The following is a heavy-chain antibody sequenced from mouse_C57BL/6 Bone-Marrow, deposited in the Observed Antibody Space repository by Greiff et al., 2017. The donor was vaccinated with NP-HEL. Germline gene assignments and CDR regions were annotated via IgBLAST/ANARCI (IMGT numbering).Heavy chain of an antibody. CDR3: ARRGFRYFDY. Sequence: EVKLVESGGDLVKPGGSLKLSCAASGFTFSSYGMSWVRQTPDKRLEWVATISSGGSYTYYPDGVKGRFTISRDNAKNTLYLQMSSLKSEDTAMYYCARRGFRYFDYWGKGTTLTVSS. CDR1: GFTFSSYG. J-gene: IGHJ2*01. V-gene: IGHV5-6*02. CDR2: ISSGGSYT.